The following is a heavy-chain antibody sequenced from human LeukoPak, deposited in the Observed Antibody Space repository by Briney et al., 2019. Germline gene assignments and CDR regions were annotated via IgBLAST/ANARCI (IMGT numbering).Heavy chain of an antibody. D-gene: IGHD3-16*01. CDR2: ISSSSSYR. Sequence: GGSLRLSRAASGFTFSRYSMNWVRPAPGKGLEWVSSISSSSSYRYYADSVKGRFTISRDNAKNSLHLQMNSLRAEDTAVYYCMSYAGRSDDYWGQGTLVTVSS. J-gene: IGHJ4*02. V-gene: IGHV3-21*01. CDR1: GFTFSRYS. CDR3: MSYAGRSDDY.